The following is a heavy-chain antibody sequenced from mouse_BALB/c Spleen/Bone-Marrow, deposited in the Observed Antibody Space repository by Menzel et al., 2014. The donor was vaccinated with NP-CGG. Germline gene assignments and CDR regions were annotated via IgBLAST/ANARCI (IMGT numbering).Heavy chain of an antibody. Sequence: QVQLQQSGAELVRTGASVKLSCKPSGYIFTSYWIHWVKQRSGQGLVWIARIYPGTGSTYYNEKFKGKATLTADKSSSTAYMQLSRLKAQDSAVYCCAFLSGPYICWGQGTTLTVSS. CDR2: IYPGTGST. J-gene: IGHJ2*01. V-gene: IGHV1S132*01. CDR3: AFLSGPYIC. CDR1: GYIFTSYW. D-gene: IGHD6-2*01.